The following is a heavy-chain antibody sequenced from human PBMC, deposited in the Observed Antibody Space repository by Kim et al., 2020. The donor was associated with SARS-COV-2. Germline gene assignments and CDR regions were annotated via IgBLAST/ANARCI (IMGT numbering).Heavy chain of an antibody. CDR1: GGSISSSSYY. CDR3: ARPGDYSSSWYGFDY. CDR2: IYYSGTT. J-gene: IGHJ4*02. V-gene: IGHV4-39*01. Sequence: SETLSLTCTVSGGSISSSSYYWGWIRQPPGKGLEWIGSIYYSGTTYYNPSLKSRVTISVDTSKNQFSLKLTSVTAADTAVYYCARPGDYSSSWYGFDYWRQGTLVTVSS. D-gene: IGHD6-13*01.